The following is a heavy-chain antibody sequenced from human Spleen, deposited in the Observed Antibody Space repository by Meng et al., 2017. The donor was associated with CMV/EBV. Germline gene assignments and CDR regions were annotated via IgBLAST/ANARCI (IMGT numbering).Heavy chain of an antibody. CDR1: GFTFSSYW. Sequence: LSLTCAASGFTFSSYWMSWVRQAPGKGLEWVANIKQDGSEKYYVDSVKGRFTISRDNAKNSLYLQMNSLRAEDTAVYYCARDLHDFWSGYGMDVWGQGTTVTVSS. J-gene: IGHJ6*02. V-gene: IGHV3-7*01. CDR3: ARDLHDFWSGYGMDV. CDR2: IKQDGSEK. D-gene: IGHD3-3*01.